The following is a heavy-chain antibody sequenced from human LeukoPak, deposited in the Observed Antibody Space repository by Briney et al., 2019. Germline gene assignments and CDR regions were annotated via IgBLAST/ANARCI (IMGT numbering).Heavy chain of an antibody. J-gene: IGHJ4*02. CDR3: ARARGGIRFDY. D-gene: IGHD3-16*01. Sequence: GGSLRLSCAASGFTVSSNYMSWVRQAPGKGLEWVSVIYSGGSTYYEDSVKGRFTISRDNSKNTLYLQMNSLRAEDTAVYYCARARGGIRFDYWGQGTLVTVSS. CDR2: IYSGGST. CDR1: GFTVSSNY. V-gene: IGHV3-53*01.